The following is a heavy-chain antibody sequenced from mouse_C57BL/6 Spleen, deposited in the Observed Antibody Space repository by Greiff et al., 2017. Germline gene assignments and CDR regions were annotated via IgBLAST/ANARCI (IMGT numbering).Heavy chain of an antibody. Sequence: VHVKQSVAELVRPGASVKLSCTASGFNIKNTYMHWVKQRPEQGLEWIGRFDPANGNTNYAPKFQGKATITADTSSNTAYLQLSSLTSEDTAIYYCARRGLVLRSSMDYWGQGTSVTVSS. CDR3: ARRGLVLRSSMDY. V-gene: IGHV14-3*01. CDR1: GFNIKNTY. D-gene: IGHD1-1*01. J-gene: IGHJ4*01. CDR2: FDPANGNT.